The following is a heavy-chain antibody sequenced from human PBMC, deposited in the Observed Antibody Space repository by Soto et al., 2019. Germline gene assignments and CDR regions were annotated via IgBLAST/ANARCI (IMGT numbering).Heavy chain of an antibody. V-gene: IGHV4-38-2*02. CDR2: IYHGST. CDR3: ARDLTISSTDGPLDP. D-gene: IGHD1-1*01. J-gene: IGHJ5*02. Sequence: SETLSLTCTVSGYSISSGSYWAWIRQPPGKGPEWIASIYHGSTNYNPSLKSRVTILLGTSTSQFSLKVSSVTAADTAVYYCARDLTISSTDGPLDPWGHGTLVTVYS. CDR1: GYSISSGSY.